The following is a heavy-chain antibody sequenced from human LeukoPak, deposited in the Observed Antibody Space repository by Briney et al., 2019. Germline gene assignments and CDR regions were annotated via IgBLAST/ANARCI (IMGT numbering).Heavy chain of an antibody. V-gene: IGHV4-34*01. Sequence: SETLCLTCTVSGGSISSYYWSWIRQPPGKGLEWIGEINHSGSTNYNPSLKSRVTISVDTSKNQFSLKLSSVTAADTAVYYCARGGIWDIVVVSAAYSDFDYWGQGTLVTVSS. D-gene: IGHD2-2*01. CDR1: GGSISSYY. CDR3: ARGGIWDIVVVSAAYSDFDY. CDR2: INHSGST. J-gene: IGHJ4*02.